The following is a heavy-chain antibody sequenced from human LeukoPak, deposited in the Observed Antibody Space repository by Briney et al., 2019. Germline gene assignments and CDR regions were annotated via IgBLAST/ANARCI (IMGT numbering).Heavy chain of an antibody. CDR3: ARDKGELYSSSWPTQSDY. V-gene: IGHV1-69*04. CDR1: GGTFSSYA. D-gene: IGHD6-13*01. Sequence: SVKVSCKASGGTFSSYAISWVRQAPGQGLEWMGRIIPILGIANYAQKFQGRVTITRDTSASTAYMELSSLRSEDTAVYYCARDKGELYSSSWPTQSDYWGQGTLVTVSS. CDR2: IIPILGIA. J-gene: IGHJ4*02.